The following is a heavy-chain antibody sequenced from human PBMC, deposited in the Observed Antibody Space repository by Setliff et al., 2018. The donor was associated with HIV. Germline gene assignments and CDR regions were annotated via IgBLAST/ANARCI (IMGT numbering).Heavy chain of an antibody. V-gene: IGHV3-23*01. CDR2: VSGSGTAT. Sequence: GGSLRLSCGASGFTFSSFAMNWVRHAPGKGLEWVSAVSGSGTATEYADSVKGRFTISRDNSKNALYLEMNNLRAEDTAIYYCAKGLDYVDSSGYSYFRLWGQGTQVT. CDR1: GFTFSSFA. CDR3: AKGLDYVDSSGYSYFRL. J-gene: IGHJ4*02. D-gene: IGHD3-22*01.